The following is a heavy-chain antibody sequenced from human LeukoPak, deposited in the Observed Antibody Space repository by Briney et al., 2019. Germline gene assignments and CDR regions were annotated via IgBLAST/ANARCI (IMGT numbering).Heavy chain of an antibody. J-gene: IGHJ4*02. CDR3: ARDPNYDILTGAFDY. D-gene: IGHD3-9*01. Sequence: GGSLRLSCAASGFTFSSYGMHWGRQAPGKGLEWGAVIWYDGSNKYYADSVKGRFTISRDNSKNTLYLQMNSLRAEDTAVYYCARDPNYDILTGAFDYWGQGTLVTVSS. CDR1: GFTFSSYG. V-gene: IGHV3-33*01. CDR2: IWYDGSNK.